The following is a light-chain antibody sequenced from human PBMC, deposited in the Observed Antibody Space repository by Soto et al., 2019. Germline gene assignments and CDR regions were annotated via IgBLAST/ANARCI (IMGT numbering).Light chain of an antibody. J-gene: IGLJ3*02. CDR2: TDN. CDR1: SSNIGINT. CDR3: AVWDDSLDGVV. V-gene: IGLV1-44*01. Sequence: QSVLTQPPSASATPGQRVAISCFGRSSNIGINTVNWYRQLPGTAPKLIIHTDNQRPSGVPDRFSGSKSGTSASLAISALQSDDEADYYCAVWDDSLDGVVFGGGTKLTVL.